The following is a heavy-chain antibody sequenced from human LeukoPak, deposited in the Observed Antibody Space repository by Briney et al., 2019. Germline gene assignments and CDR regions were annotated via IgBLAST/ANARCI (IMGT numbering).Heavy chain of an antibody. Sequence: TGGSLRLSCAASGFTFSSYWMRWVRQAPGKGLERVDNIKQDGSEKYYVDSVKGRFTISRDNAKNSLYLQMNSLRAEDTAVYYCAELGITMIGGVWGKGTTVTISS. V-gene: IGHV3-7*01. CDR2: IKQDGSEK. CDR1: GFTFSSYW. J-gene: IGHJ6*04. CDR3: AELGITMIGGV. D-gene: IGHD3-10*02.